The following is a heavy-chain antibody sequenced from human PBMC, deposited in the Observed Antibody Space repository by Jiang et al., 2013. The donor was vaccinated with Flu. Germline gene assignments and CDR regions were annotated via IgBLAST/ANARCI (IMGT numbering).Heavy chain of an antibody. CDR2: INPSGGST. V-gene: IGHV1-46*01. J-gene: IGHJ5*02. CDR1: GYIFSTSY. Sequence: SGAEVKKPGASVKVSCKAPGYIFSTSYMHWVRQAPGQGLEWMGIINPSGGSTSYAQKFQGRVTMTRDTSTSTVYMELSSLRSEDTAVYYCARVAVVGATLGVWFDPWGQGTLVTVSS. D-gene: IGHD1-26*01. CDR3: ARVAVVGATLGVWFDP.